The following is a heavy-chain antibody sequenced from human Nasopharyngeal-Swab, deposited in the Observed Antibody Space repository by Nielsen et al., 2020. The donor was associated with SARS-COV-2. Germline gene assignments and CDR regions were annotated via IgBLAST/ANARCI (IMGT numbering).Heavy chain of an antibody. Sequence: GESLKISCAVSGFTFRNSWVHWVRQAPGKGPLWVSRVNSDGSRTCYADSVKGRFTLSIDNAKNSLYLQMNSLTAEDTAVYYCARERGGGYGDYWGQGTLVTVSS. J-gene: IGHJ4*02. D-gene: IGHD5-12*01. CDR1: GFTFRNSW. CDR2: VNSDGSRT. CDR3: ARERGGGYGDY. V-gene: IGHV3-74*01.